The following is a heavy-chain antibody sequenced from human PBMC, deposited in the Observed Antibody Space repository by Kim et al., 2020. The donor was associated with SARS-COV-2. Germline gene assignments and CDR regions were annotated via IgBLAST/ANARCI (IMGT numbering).Heavy chain of an antibody. CDR1: GGSISSYY. V-gene: IGHV4-59*08. D-gene: IGHD2-2*01. Sequence: SETLSLTCTVSGGSISSYYWSWIRQPPGKGLEWIGNIYYSGSTNYNPSLKSRVTISVDTSKNQFSLKLSSVTAADTAVYYCARQGCSSTSCYGGDYYYYYGMDVWGQGTTVTVSS. J-gene: IGHJ6*02. CDR3: ARQGCSSTSCYGGDYYYYYGMDV. CDR2: IYYSGST.